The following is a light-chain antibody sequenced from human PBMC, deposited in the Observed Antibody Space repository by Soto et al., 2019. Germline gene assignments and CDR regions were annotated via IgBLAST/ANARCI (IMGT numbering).Light chain of an antibody. Sequence: QAVLTQPASVSGSPGQSITISCTGTSSDVGGYNYVSWYQQHPGKAPKLMIYDVSNRPSGVSNRFSGSKSGNTASLTISGLQAEDEADYYCSSYTISSTLLIGGGTKLTVL. CDR3: SSYTISSTLL. CDR2: DVS. V-gene: IGLV2-14*01. CDR1: SSDVGGYNY. J-gene: IGLJ2*01.